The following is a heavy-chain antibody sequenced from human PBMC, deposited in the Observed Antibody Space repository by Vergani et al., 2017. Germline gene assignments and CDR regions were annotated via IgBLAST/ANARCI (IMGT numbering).Heavy chain of an antibody. J-gene: IGHJ6*02. D-gene: IGHD3-3*01. Sequence: QVQLVQSGAEVKKPGSSVKVSCKASGGTFSSYTISWVRQAPGQGLEWMGRIIPILGIANYAQKFQGRVTITADKSTSTAYMELSSLRSEDTAVYYCAREGADFWSGYNYYYYGMDVWGQGTTVTVSS. V-gene: IGHV1-69*08. CDR1: GGTFSSYT. CDR3: AREGADFWSGYNYYYYGMDV. CDR2: IIPILGIA.